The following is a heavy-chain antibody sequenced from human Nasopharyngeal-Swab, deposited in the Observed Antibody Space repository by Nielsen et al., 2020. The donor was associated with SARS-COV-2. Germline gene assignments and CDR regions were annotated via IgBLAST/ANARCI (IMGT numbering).Heavy chain of an antibody. CDR1: GGSISSGGYY. D-gene: IGHD3-22*01. V-gene: IGHV4-31*03. CDR3: ARAPIVVVITHFDY. CDR2: IYYSGST. Sequence: SETLSLTCTFSGGSISSGGYYWSWIRQPPGKGLEWIGYIYYSGSTYYNPSLKSRVTISVDTSKNQFSLKLSSVTAADTAVYYFARAPIVVVITHFDYWGKGTLVTVSS. J-gene: IGHJ4*02.